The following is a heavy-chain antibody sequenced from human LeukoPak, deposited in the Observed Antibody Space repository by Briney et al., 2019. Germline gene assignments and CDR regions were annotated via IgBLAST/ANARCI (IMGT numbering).Heavy chain of an antibody. Sequence: GASVKVSCKASGYTFTSYAISWVRQAPGQGLEWMGGIIPIFGTANYAQKFQGRVTITADESTSTAYMELSSLRSEDTAVYYCARARFESIVVVPAAIDYYGMDVWGQGTTVTVSS. CDR2: IIPIFGTA. CDR3: ARARFESIVVVPAAIDYYGMDV. J-gene: IGHJ6*02. V-gene: IGHV1-69*13. CDR1: GYTFTSYA. D-gene: IGHD2-2*01.